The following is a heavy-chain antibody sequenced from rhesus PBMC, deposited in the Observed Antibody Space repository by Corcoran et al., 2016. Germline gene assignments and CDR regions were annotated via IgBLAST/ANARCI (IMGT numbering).Heavy chain of an antibody. D-gene: IGHD1-1-1*01. CDR2: ISVRGCT. V-gene: IGHV4-122*01. J-gene: IGHJ4*01. CDR1: GGSISSSYYY. CDR3: ARRDSWTPFDY. Sequence: QVQLQESGPGLVKPSETLSLTCAVSGGSISSSYYYWRWIRQAPGKGLGWIGYISVRGCTISNPSLKRRVTISSDTSTNQFSLTLSSVPAADTAVYYCARRDSWTPFDYWGQGVLVTVSS.